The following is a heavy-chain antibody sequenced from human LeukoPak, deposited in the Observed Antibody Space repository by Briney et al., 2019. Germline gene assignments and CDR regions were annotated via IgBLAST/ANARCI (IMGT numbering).Heavy chain of an antibody. CDR1: GYTFTGYY. Sequence: ASVTVSCKASGYTFTGYYMHWVRQAHGQGLEWMGWINPNSGGTNYAQKFQGRVTMTRDTSISTAYMELSRLRSDDTAVYYCARGRAYCGGDCYWTTTDAFDIWGQGTMVTVSS. CDR2: INPNSGGT. CDR3: ARGRAYCGGDCYWTTTDAFDI. J-gene: IGHJ3*02. V-gene: IGHV1-2*02. D-gene: IGHD2-21*02.